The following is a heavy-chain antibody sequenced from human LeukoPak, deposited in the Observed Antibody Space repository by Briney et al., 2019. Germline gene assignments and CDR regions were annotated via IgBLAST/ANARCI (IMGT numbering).Heavy chain of an antibody. CDR1: GFTFGDYG. CDR2: IRSKAYGGTT. D-gene: IGHD6-19*01. Sequence: PGGSLRLSCTASGFTFGDYGMSWVRQAPGKGLEWVGFIRSKAYGGTTEYAASVKGRFIISRDDFKSIAYLQMNSLKTEDTAVYNCTSSSSGWYSDYGGQGPLVPVSS. J-gene: IGHJ4*02. CDR3: TSSSSGWYSDY. V-gene: IGHV3-49*04.